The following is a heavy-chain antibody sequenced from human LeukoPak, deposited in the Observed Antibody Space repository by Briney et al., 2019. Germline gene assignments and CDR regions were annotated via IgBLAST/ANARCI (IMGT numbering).Heavy chain of an antibody. CDR2: INAGNGNT. V-gene: IGHV1-3*01. Sequence: GASVKVSCKASGYTFTSYAIQWVRQAPGQGLEWMGWINAGNGNTKYSQKLQDRVTITTDTFASTAYMELSSLRSEDTAVYYCAREHDTLSGFSFQPWGQGTLVLVSS. J-gene: IGHJ1*01. CDR1: GYTFTSYA. D-gene: IGHD3-9*01. CDR3: AREHDTLSGFSFQP.